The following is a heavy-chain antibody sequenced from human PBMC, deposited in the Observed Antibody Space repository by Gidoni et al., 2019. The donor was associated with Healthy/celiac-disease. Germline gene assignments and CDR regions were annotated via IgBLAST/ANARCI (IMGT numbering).Heavy chain of an antibody. CDR3: ASLLVSGVDY. J-gene: IGHJ4*02. V-gene: IGHV4-34*01. CDR1: GGSFSGYY. D-gene: IGHD6-6*01. Sequence: HVQLQQWGAGLLKPSETLSLTCAVYGGSFSGYYWSWIRQHPGKGLEWIGEINHSGSTNYNPSLKSRVTISVDTSKNQFSLKLSSVTAADTAVYYCASLLVSGVDYWGQGTLVTVSS. CDR2: INHSGST.